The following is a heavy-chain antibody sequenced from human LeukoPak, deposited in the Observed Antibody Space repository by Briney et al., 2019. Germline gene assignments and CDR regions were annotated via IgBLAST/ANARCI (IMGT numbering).Heavy chain of an antibody. CDR2: ISSSGSTI. CDR3: AREASCSSTTCYFDY. Sequence: PGGSLRLSCAASGFTFSDYYMSWIRQAPGKGLEWVSYISSSGSTIYYAASVKGRVTVSRDNAKSSVFLQMHSLRADDTAVYYCAREASCSSTTCYFDYWGQGTLVTVSS. D-gene: IGHD2-2*01. V-gene: IGHV3-11*01. CDR1: GFTFSDYY. J-gene: IGHJ4*02.